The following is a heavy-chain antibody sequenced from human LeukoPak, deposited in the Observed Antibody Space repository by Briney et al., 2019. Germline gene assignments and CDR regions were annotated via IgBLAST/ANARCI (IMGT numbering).Heavy chain of an antibody. CDR1: GFTFSSYA. J-gene: IGHJ4*02. CDR2: ISGSGGST. V-gene: IGHV3-23*01. D-gene: IGHD3-10*01. CDR3: AKDWRFGGTGGYFDY. Sequence: PGGSLRLSCAASGFTFSSYAMSWVRQAPGKGLEWVSAISGSGGSTYYADPVKGRFTISRDNSKNTLYLQMNSLRAEDTAVYYCAKDWRFGGTGGYFDYWGQGTLVTVSS.